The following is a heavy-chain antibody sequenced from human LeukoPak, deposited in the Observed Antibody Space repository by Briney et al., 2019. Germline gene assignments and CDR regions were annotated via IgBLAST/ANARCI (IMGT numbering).Heavy chain of an antibody. CDR1: GGSFSGYY. Sequence: SETLSLTCAVYGGSFSGYYWSWIRQPPGKGLDWIGEINHSESTNYNPSLKSRVTISVDTSKNQFSLKLNSVTAADTAVYYCARGGNLVEWLLDHVYYGMDVWGQGTTVIVAS. J-gene: IGHJ6*02. CDR2: INHSEST. CDR3: ARGGNLVEWLLDHVYYGMDV. V-gene: IGHV4-34*01. D-gene: IGHD3-3*01.